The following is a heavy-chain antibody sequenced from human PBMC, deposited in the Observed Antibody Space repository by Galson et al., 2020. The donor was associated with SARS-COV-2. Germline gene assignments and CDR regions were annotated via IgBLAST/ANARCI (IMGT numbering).Heavy chain of an antibody. V-gene: IGHV3-30*01. Sequence: GESLKISCAASGFTFSSYAMHWVRPAPGKGLEWVAVISYDGSNKYYADSVKGRFTISRDNSKNTLYLQMNSLGAEDTAVYYCARSYSGSYFSWFDPWGQGTLVTVSS. CDR1: GFTFSSYA. CDR3: ARSYSGSYFSWFDP. D-gene: IGHD1-26*01. J-gene: IGHJ5*02. CDR2: ISYDGSNK.